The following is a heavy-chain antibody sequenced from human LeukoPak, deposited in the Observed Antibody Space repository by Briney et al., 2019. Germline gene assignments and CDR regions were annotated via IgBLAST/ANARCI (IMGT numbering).Heavy chain of an antibody. CDR3: ARTYYDILTGYQGGFDY. D-gene: IGHD3-9*01. CDR2: IYYSGST. V-gene: IGHV4-39*07. CDR1: GGSISSSSYY. Sequence: SETLSLTCTVSGGSISSSSYYWGWIRQPPGKGLEWIGSIYYSGSTYYNPSLKSRVTISVDTSKNQFSLKLSSVTAADTAVYHCARTYYDILTGYQGGFDYWGQGTLVTVSS. J-gene: IGHJ4*02.